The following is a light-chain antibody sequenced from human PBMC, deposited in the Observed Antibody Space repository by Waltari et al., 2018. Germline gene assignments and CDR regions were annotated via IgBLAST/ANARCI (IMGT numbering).Light chain of an antibody. V-gene: IGKV4-1*01. CDR3: QQYWSTPWT. Sequence: DIVMTQSPDSLAVSLGERATINCKSSQTVLYSSNNKNYLAWYQQKPGQPPKLLIYLASTRESGVPDRFSGSGSGTDFTLTISSLQAEDVAVYYCQQYWSTPWTFGRGTKVEIK. CDR2: LAS. CDR1: QTVLYSSNNKNY. J-gene: IGKJ1*01.